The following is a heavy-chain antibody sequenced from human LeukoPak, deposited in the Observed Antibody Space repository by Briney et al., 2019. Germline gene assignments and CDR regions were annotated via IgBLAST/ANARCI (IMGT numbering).Heavy chain of an antibody. V-gene: IGHV4-34*01. CDR2: IDHSGST. D-gene: IGHD1-14*01. J-gene: IGHJ2*01. CDR1: GASLRGSY. Sequence: PSETLSLTCAVQGASLRGSYWSWIRQPPGKGLQWIGQIDHSGSTHSIPSLKSRVTISLDTSQSQVSLKVNSVTAADTAVYFCARGGNGWYFDLWGRGTLVTVSS. CDR3: ARGGNGWYFDL.